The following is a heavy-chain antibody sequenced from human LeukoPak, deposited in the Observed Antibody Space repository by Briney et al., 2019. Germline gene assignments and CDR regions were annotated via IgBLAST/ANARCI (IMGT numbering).Heavy chain of an antibody. CDR2: IIPIFGTA. V-gene: IGHV1-69*13. Sequence: SVKVSCKASGGTFSSYAISWVRLAPGQGLEWMGGIIPIFGTANYAQKFQGRVTITADESTSTAYMELSSLRSEDTAVYYCARAPYSSAGSPNSSSSSSRDVWAKGPRVTVSS. CDR1: GGTFSSYA. D-gene: IGHD6-19*01. J-gene: IGHJ6*04. CDR3: ARAPYSSAGSPNSSSSSSRDV.